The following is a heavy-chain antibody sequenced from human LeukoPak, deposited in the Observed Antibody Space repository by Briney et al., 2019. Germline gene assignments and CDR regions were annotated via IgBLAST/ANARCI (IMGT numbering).Heavy chain of an antibody. CDR1: GFTFSSYW. CDR3: AKDRPNDTASRD. Sequence: PGGSLRLSCAASGFTFSSYWMSWVRQAPGKGLEWVANIKQDGSEKYYVDSVMGRFTISRDNSKNTLYLQMNSLRAEDTAVYYCAKDRPNDTASRDWGQGTLVTVSS. D-gene: IGHD5-18*01. J-gene: IGHJ4*02. V-gene: IGHV3-7*03. CDR2: IKQDGSEK.